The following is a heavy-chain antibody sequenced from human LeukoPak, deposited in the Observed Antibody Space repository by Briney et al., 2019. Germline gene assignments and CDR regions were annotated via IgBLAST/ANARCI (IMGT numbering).Heavy chain of an antibody. J-gene: IGHJ4*02. CDR3: ARDKVVGPTIFDY. CDR1: GFTFSSYG. V-gene: IGHV3-66*01. Sequence: GGTLRLSCAASGFTFSSYGMSWVRQAPGKGLEWVSFIYSDNTHYSDSVKGRFTISRDNSKNTLYLQMNSLRAEDTAVYYCARDKVVGPTIFDYWGQGTLVTVSS. D-gene: IGHD1-26*01. CDR2: IYSDNT.